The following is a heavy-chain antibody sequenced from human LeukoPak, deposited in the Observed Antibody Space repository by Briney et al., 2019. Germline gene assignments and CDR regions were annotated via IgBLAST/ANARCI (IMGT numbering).Heavy chain of an antibody. CDR1: GFNVGDYA. CDR3: SRGLEGFTAYDDY. V-gene: IGHV3-49*04. J-gene: IGHJ4*02. Sequence: GGSLRLSCTASGFNVGDYAMSRVRQAPGKGLEWVGFTRSKTYGGTADYAASVEGRFTISRDDSNNIVYLQMNSLKTEDTALYYCSRGLEGFTAYDDYWGQGTLVTVSS. D-gene: IGHD5-12*01. CDR2: TRSKTYGGTA.